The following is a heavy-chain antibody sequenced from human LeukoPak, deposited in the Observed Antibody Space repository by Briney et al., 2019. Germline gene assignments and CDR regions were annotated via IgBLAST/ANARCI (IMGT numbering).Heavy chain of an antibody. CDR2: MSADSATT. CDR1: GFTFSSYS. Sequence: GGSLRLSCAASGFTFSSYSMNWVRQAPGKGLEWVSVMSADSATTFYADSVKGRFTISRDNAKNTVFLQMSSLRAEDTALYYCARKSASGNYPLDYWGQGTLVTVSS. CDR3: ARKSASGNYPLDY. J-gene: IGHJ4*02. V-gene: IGHV3-23*01. D-gene: IGHD3-10*01.